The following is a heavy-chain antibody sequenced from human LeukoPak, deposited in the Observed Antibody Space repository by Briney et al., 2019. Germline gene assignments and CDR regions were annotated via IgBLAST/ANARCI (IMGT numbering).Heavy chain of an antibody. J-gene: IGHJ5*02. CDR2: INHSGST. D-gene: IGHD3-10*01. CDR1: GGSFSGYY. CDR3: ARERRQLLWFGESRKPNWFDP. V-gene: IGHV4-34*01. Sequence: SETLSLTCAVYGGSFSGYYWSWIRQPPGRGLEWIGEINHSGSTNYNPSLKSRVTISVDTSKNQFSLKLSSVTAADTAVYYCARERRQLLWFGESRKPNWFDPWGQGTLDTVSS.